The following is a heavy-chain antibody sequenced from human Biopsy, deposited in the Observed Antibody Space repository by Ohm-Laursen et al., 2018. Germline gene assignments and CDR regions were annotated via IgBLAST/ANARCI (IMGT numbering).Heavy chain of an antibody. D-gene: IGHD3-9*01. Sequence: SVKVSCKAPGGTFSNYGVNWVRQAPGQGLEWLGGDIPILGTGNYAQKFQDRVTVAADTSTSTATMELRSLRSDDTAVYYCATKLTGYFHHWGQGILVIVSS. CDR1: GGTFSNYG. CDR2: DIPILGTG. V-gene: IGHV1-69*06. J-gene: IGHJ1*01. CDR3: ATKLTGYFHH.